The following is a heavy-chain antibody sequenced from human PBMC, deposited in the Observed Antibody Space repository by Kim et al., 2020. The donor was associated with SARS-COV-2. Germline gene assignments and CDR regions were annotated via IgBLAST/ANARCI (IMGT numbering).Heavy chain of an antibody. CDR3: AKDLLALRHDSSGYYPNGMDV. V-gene: IGHV3-30*18. CDR2: ISYDGSNK. J-gene: IGHJ6*02. D-gene: IGHD3-22*01. CDR1: GFTFSSYG. Sequence: GGSLRLSCAASGFTFSSYGMHWVRQAPGKGLEWVAVISYDGSNKYYADSVKGRFTISRDNSKNTLYLQMNSLRAEDTAVYYCAKDLLALRHDSSGYYPNGMDVWGQGTTVPFSS.